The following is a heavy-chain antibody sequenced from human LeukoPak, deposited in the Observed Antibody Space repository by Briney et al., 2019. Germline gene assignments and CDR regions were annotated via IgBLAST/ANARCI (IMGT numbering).Heavy chain of an antibody. CDR2: IYHSGST. CDR3: ARGYDSIVGFGP. V-gene: IGHV4-30-2*01. CDR1: GGSISSGGYS. D-gene: IGHD3-22*01. J-gene: IGHJ5*02. Sequence: PSETLSLTCTVSGGSISSGGYSWSWIRQPPGKGLEWIGYIYHSGSTYYNPSLKSRVTISVDRSKNQFSLKLSSVTAADTAVYYCARGYDSIVGFGPWGQGTLVTVSS.